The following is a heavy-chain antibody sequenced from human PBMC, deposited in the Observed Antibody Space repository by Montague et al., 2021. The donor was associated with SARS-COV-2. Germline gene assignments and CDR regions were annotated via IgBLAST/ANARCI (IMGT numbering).Heavy chain of an antibody. CDR1: VGSISNYY. D-gene: IGHD2-21*02. CDR2: IYDSGSA. J-gene: IGHJ5*02. V-gene: IGHV4-59*01. Sequence: SETLSLTCTVSVGSISNYYWTWIRQPPGKGLEWIGYIYDSGSANSIPSXRSRSTISVDTSNNQFSLRLSSETAADTAVYYCASAYCGGDCHVGPWGQGILVTVSS. CDR3: ASAYCGGDCHVGP.